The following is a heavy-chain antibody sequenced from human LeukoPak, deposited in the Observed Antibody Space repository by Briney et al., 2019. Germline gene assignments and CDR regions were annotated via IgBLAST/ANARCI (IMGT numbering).Heavy chain of an antibody. CDR2: IYYSGST. D-gene: IGHD6-13*01. Sequence: SETLSLTCTVSGGSISSGDYYWSWIRQPPGKGLEWIGYIYYSGSTYYNPSLKSRVTISVDTSKNQFSLKLSSVTAADTAVYYCARDSPYSSSPFDYWGQGTLVTVSS. CDR3: ARDSPYSSSPFDY. CDR1: GGSISSGDYY. J-gene: IGHJ4*02. V-gene: IGHV4-30-4*01.